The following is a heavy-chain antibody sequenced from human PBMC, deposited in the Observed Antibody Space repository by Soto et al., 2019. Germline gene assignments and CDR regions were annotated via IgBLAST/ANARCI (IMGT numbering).Heavy chain of an antibody. Sequence: QVQLQESGPGLVKPSQTLSLTCTVSGGSISSGGYYWSWIRQHPGKGLEWIGYIYYSGRTYYNPSLKSRVTIAVDTSKNQFSLKLSSVTAADTAVYYCARDRHNMVVTARYYGMDVWGKGTTVTVSS. CDR1: GGSISSGGYY. J-gene: IGHJ6*04. CDR3: ARDRHNMVVTARYYGMDV. V-gene: IGHV4-31*03. CDR2: IYYSGRT. D-gene: IGHD2-21*02.